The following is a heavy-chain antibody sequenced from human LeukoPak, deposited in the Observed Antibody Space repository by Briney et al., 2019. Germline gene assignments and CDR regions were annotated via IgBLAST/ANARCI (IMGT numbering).Heavy chain of an antibody. CDR3: ALRGNFGTSTYDY. J-gene: IGHJ4*02. CDR1: GGSFSGYY. Sequence: SETLSLTCAVYGGSFSGYYWSWIRQPPGKGLEWIGEINHSGSTNYNPSLKSRVTISVDTSKNQFSLKLSSVTAADTAVYYCALRGNFGTSTYDYWGQGTLVAVSS. CDR2: INHSGST. V-gene: IGHV4-34*01. D-gene: IGHD2-2*01.